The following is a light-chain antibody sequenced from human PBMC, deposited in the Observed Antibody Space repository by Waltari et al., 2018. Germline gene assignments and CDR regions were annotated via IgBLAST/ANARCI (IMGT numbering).Light chain of an antibody. J-gene: IGKJ4*01. CDR2: DAS. V-gene: IGKV1-39*01. Sequence: DIQMTPSPSSLSASVVDRVTITCRASQTINKYLNWYHQKPGKAPKLLIYDASNLQSGAPSRFSGSGSGTDFTLTISGLRPDDFATYYCQQSYKTPLTFGGGTKLEIK. CDR1: QTINKY. CDR3: QQSYKTPLT.